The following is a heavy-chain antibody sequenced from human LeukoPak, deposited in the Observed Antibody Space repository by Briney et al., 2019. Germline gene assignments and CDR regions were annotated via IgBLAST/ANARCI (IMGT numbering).Heavy chain of an antibody. CDR1: EFTFSRHG. CDR2: IWYDGSNK. D-gene: IGHD5-24*01. J-gene: IGHJ4*02. CDR3: ARGNGYNNGNFDY. V-gene: IGHV3-33*01. Sequence: GGSLRLSCAASEFTFSRHGMHWVRQAPGQGLDWVAVIWYDGSNKFYADSVKGRFTISRDNSKSTLYLQMNSLRAEDTAVYYCARGNGYNNGNFDYWGQGTRVTVSS.